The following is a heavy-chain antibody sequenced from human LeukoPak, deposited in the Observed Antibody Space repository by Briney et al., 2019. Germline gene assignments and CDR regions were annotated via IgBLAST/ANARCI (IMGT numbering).Heavy chain of an antibody. CDR2: IIPILGIA. Sequence: SVKVSCKASGGTFSSYAISWVRQAPGQGLEWMGRIIPILGIANYAQKFQGRVTITADKSTSTAYMELSSLRSEDTAVYYCARGSGWRHDAFDIWGQGTMVTVSS. J-gene: IGHJ3*02. D-gene: IGHD6-19*01. CDR3: ARGSGWRHDAFDI. CDR1: GGTFSSYA. V-gene: IGHV1-69*04.